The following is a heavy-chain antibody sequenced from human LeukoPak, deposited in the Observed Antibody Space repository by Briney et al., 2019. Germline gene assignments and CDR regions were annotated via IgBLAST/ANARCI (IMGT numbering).Heavy chain of an antibody. J-gene: IGHJ4*02. CDR3: AKWPDYGSGSSLDY. CDR1: GFTFSTYW. Sequence: PGGSLRLSCAASGFTFSTYWMSWVRQAPGKGLEWVANIKRDASEKYYVDSVMGRFTISRDNAKNTLYLQMSSLRAEDTAVYYCAKWPDYGSGSSLDYWGQGTLVTVSS. D-gene: IGHD3-10*01. V-gene: IGHV3-7*05. CDR2: IKRDASEK.